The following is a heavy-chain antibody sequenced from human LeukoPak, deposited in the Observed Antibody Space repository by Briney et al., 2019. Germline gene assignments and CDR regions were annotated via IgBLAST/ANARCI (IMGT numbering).Heavy chain of an antibody. J-gene: IGHJ3*02. V-gene: IGHV3-53*01. D-gene: IGHD2-21*01. Sequence: GGSLRLSCAAAGFTVSSNYMSWVRQAPGKGLEWVSVIYSGGSTYYADSVKGRFTISRDNSKNTLYLQMNSLRAEDTAVYFCARFAGDAFDIWGQGTMVTVSS. CDR2: IYSGGST. CDR1: GFTVSSNY. CDR3: ARFAGDAFDI.